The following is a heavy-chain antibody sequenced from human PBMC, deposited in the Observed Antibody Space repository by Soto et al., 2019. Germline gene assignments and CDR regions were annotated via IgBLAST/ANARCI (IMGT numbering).Heavy chain of an antibody. CDR2: TYYRSKWYN. V-gene: IGHV6-1*01. CDR1: GGSVSSRTVA. J-gene: IGHJ4*01. CDR3: ARETVVGVIDFDY. Sequence: SHTLSLTCAICGGSVSSRTVAWNWIRQSPSRGLEWLGRTYYRSKWYNDSAFSVKSRLIISPDTSKNLFSLKLTSFTPDDTALYYCARETVVGVIDFDYWGHGSQATVS. D-gene: IGHD3-10*01.